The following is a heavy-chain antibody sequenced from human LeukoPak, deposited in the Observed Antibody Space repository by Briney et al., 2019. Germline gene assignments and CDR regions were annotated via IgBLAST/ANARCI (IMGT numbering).Heavy chain of an antibody. V-gene: IGHV4-38-2*02. D-gene: IGHD6-19*01. J-gene: IGHJ3*02. CDR2: IYHSGST. CDR1: GYSVSSGYY. CDR3: ARDRIAVAIFNDAFDI. Sequence: PSETLSLTCTVSGYSVSSGYYWGWIRQPPGKGLEWIGSIYHSGSTYYNPSLKSRVTISVDTSKNQFSLKLSSVTAADTAVYYCARDRIAVAIFNDAFDIWGQGTMVTVSS.